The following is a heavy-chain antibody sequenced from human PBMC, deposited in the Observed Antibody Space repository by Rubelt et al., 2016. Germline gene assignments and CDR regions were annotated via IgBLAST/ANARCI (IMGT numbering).Heavy chain of an antibody. J-gene: IGHJ3*02. D-gene: IGHD3-22*01. CDR1: GYTFTSYG. CDR3: ARAYDYLDSSGGVAI. CDR2: IRAYNGNT. Sequence: QVQLVQSGDEVKKPGASVTVSCKASGYTFTSYGISWLRQAPGQGLVWMGGIRAYNGNTNYLARLQGRVAMTTGKSTSTAYMELSSLRSYDTAVYYCARAYDYLDSSGGVAIWGQGTMVTVSS. V-gene: IGHV1-18*01.